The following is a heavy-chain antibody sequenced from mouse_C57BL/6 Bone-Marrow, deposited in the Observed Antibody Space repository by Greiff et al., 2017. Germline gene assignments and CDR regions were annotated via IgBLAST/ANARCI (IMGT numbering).Heavy chain of an antibody. CDR2: IYPGGGYT. Sequence: QVQLQQSGAELVRPGTSVTMSCKASGYTFTNYWIGWAKQRPGHGLELIGDIYPGGGYTNYNEKFKGKATLTADKSSSPAYMQFSSLTSEDSAIYYCARTTTAVYFDYWGQGTTLTVSS. V-gene: IGHV1-63*01. J-gene: IGHJ2*01. CDR1: GYTFTNYW. D-gene: IGHD1-2*01. CDR3: ARTTTAVYFDY.